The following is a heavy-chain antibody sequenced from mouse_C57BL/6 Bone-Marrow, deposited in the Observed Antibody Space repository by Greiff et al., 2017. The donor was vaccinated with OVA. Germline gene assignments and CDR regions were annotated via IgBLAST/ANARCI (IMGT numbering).Heavy chain of an antibody. D-gene: IGHD1-1*01. J-gene: IGHJ3*01. CDR2: ISSGGSYT. CDR3: ANYGSSGGFAY. CDR1: GFTFSSYG. V-gene: IGHV5-6*01. Sequence: EVQRVESGGDLVKPGGSLKLSCAASGFTFSSYGMSWVRQTPDKRLAWVATISSGGSYTYYPDSVKGRFTISRDNAKNTLYLQMSSLKSEDTAMYYCANYGSSGGFAYWGQGTLVTVSA.